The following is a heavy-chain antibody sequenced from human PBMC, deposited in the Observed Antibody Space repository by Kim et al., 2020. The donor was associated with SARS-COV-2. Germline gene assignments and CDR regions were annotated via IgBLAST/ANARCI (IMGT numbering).Heavy chain of an antibody. J-gene: IGHJ4*02. CDR2: SYHTGKT. CDR1: GGSINSGAYY. Sequence: SETLSLTCSVSGGSINSGAYYWGWVRQPPGKGLEWLATSYHTGKTFYSASLKARVSMSMDPSKNQLSLRLGSVTAADTATYFCARSIAVAGLYYFDFWAREPWSASLQ. D-gene: IGHD6-19*01. V-gene: IGHV4-39*01. CDR3: ARSIAVAGLYYFDF.